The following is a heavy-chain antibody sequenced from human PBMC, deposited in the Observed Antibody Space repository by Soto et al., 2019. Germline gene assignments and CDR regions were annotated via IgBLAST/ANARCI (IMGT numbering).Heavy chain of an antibody. CDR3: ARDISTTYYYDSSGYTPNLMYGMDV. Sequence: ASVKVSCKASGYTFTSYYMHWVRQAPGQGLEWMGIINPSGGSTSYAQKFQGRVTMTRDTSTSTVYMELSSLRSEDTAVYYCARDISTTYYYDSSGYTPNLMYGMDVWGQGTKVTVFS. D-gene: IGHD3-22*01. V-gene: IGHV1-46*01. CDR2: INPSGGST. CDR1: GYTFTSYY. J-gene: IGHJ6*02.